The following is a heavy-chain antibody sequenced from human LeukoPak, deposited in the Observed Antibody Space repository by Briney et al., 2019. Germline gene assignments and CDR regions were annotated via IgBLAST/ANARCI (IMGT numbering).Heavy chain of an antibody. Sequence: SETLSLTCAVSGYSISSGYYWGWIRPPPGKGLEWIGSIYYSGSTYYNPSLKSRVTISVDTSKNQFSLKLSSVTAADTAVYYCARQFEQWMVPGEFDYWGQGTLVTVSS. CDR1: GYSISSGYY. CDR3: ARQFEQWMVPGEFDY. D-gene: IGHD6-19*01. J-gene: IGHJ4*02. CDR2: IYYSGST. V-gene: IGHV4-38-2*01.